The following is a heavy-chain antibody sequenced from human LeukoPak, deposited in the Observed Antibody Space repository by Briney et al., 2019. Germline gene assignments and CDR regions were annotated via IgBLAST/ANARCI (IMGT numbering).Heavy chain of an antibody. J-gene: IGHJ4*02. V-gene: IGHV3-21*01. CDR3: ARDGSSSTSCEYYFDY. CDR2: ISSSSSYI. Sequence: PGGSLRLSCAASGFTFSSYSMNWVRQAPGKGLEWVSSISSSSSYIYYADSVKGRFTISRDNAKNSLYLQMNSLRAEDTAVYYCARDGSSSTSCEYYFDYWGQGTLVTVSS. CDR1: GFTFSSYS. D-gene: IGHD2-2*01.